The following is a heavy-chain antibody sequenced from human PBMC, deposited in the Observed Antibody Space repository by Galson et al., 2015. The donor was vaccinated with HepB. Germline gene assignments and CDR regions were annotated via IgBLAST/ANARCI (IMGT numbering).Heavy chain of an antibody. Sequence: SLRLSCAASGFTFSSYAMHWVRQAPGKGLEWVAVISYDGSNKYYADSVKGRFTISRDNSKNTLYLQTNSLRAEDTAVYYCARLTYYGDQVDYWGQGTLVTVSS. CDR2: ISYDGSNK. D-gene: IGHD4-17*01. CDR1: GFTFSSYA. J-gene: IGHJ4*02. V-gene: IGHV3-30-3*01. CDR3: ARLTYYGDQVDY.